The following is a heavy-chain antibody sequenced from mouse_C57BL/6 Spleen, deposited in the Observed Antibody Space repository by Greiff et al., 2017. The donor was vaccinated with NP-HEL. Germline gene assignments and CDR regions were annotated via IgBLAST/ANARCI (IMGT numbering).Heavy chain of an antibody. Sequence: LQESGAELARPGASVKLSCKASGYTFTSYGISWVKQRTGQGLEWIGEIYPRSGNTYYNEKFKGKATLTADKSSSTAYMELRSLTSEDSAVYFCARSPTVVSGVWGTGTTVTVSS. CDR2: IYPRSGNT. J-gene: IGHJ1*03. CDR3: ARSPTVVSGV. D-gene: IGHD1-1*01. CDR1: GYTFTSYG. V-gene: IGHV1-81*01.